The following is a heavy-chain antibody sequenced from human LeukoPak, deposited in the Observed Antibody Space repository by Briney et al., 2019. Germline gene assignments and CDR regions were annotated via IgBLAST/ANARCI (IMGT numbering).Heavy chain of an antibody. CDR1: GYTFTSYD. J-gene: IGHJ6*02. Sequence: ASVKVSCKASGYTFTSYDVNWVRQATGQGLEWMGWVSPNSANTAYAQKFQGRVTMTRDTSTSTVYMELSSLRSEDTAVYYCARDKVTPLPSYYYGMDVGGQGTTVTVS. CDR2: VSPNSANT. CDR3: ARDKVTPLPSYYYGMDV. D-gene: IGHD4-23*01. V-gene: IGHV1-8*01.